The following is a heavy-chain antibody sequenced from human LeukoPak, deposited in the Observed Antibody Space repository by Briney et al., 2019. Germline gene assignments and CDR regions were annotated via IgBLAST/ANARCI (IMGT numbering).Heavy chain of an antibody. V-gene: IGHV4-39*01. J-gene: IGHJ6*03. CDR1: GGSISSSDSYY. CDR2: VHYSAST. Sequence: SETLSLTCTVSGGSISSSDSYYWGWIRQPPGKGLEWLGSVHYSASTYYNPSLKSRVTISVDTSKNQFSLKLSSVTAADTAVYYCARHMNYFYYYMDVWGNATTVTVS. D-gene: IGHD3-16*01. CDR3: ARHMNYFYYYMDV.